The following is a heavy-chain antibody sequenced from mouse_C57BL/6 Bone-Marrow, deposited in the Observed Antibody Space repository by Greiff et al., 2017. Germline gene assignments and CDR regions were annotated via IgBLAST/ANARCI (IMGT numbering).Heavy chain of an antibody. J-gene: IGHJ4*01. D-gene: IGHD6-2*01. CDR1: GYSITSGYD. CDR3: ARGRKKLLYYYAMDY. CDR2: ISYSGST. V-gene: IGHV3-1*01. Sequence: EVQRVESGPGMVKPSQSLSLTCTVTGYSITSGYDWHWIRHFPGNKLEWMGYISYSGSTNYNPSLKSRISITHDTSKNHFFLKLNSVTTEDTATYYCARGRKKLLYYYAMDYWGQGTSVTVSS.